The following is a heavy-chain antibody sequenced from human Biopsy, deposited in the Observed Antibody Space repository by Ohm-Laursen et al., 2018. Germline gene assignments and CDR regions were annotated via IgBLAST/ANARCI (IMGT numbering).Heavy chain of an antibody. CDR2: ISSSNTI. D-gene: IGHD2-8*01. CDR1: GFTVRSNY. Sequence: SLRLSCAASGFTVRSNYMSWVRQAPGKGLEWVSYISSSNTIYYADSVKGRFTISRDNSKNTLYLQMNSLRGEDTAVYYCAKCMTGGSNYYFHHCGQGTLVTVSS. J-gene: IGHJ4*02. CDR3: AKCMTGGSNYYFHH. V-gene: IGHV3-53*01.